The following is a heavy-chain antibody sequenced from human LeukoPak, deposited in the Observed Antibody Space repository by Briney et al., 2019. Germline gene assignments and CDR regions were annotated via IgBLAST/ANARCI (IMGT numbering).Heavy chain of an antibody. D-gene: IGHD3-10*01. J-gene: IGHJ4*02. Sequence: ASVKDSCKASGYTFTGYYMHWVRQAPGQGLEWMGWINPNSGGTNYAQKFQGRVTMTRDTSISTAYMELSRLRSDDTAVYYCARDPNYYGSGSHIDYWGQGTLVTVSS. CDR3: ARDPNYYGSGSHIDY. CDR2: INPNSGGT. V-gene: IGHV1-2*02. CDR1: GYTFTGYY.